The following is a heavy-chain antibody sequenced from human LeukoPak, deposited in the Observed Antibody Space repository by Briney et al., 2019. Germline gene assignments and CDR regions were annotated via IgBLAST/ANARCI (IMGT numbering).Heavy chain of an antibody. D-gene: IGHD1-26*01. V-gene: IGHV4-39*01. Sequence: PSETLSLTCTVPGGSISSSSYYWGWIRQPPGKGLEWIGSIYYSGSTYYNPSLKSRVTISVDTSKNQFSLKLSSVTAADTAVYYCARRSRFSAPHSELPPLALDYWGQGTLVTVSS. CDR2: IYYSGST. CDR1: GGSISSSSYY. J-gene: IGHJ4*02. CDR3: ARRSRFSAPHSELPPLALDY.